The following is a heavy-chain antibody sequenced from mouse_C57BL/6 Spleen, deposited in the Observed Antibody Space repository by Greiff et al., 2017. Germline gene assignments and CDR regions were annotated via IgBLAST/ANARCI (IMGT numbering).Heavy chain of an antibody. J-gene: IGHJ3*01. CDR3: ARENYTRDGFAY. CDR1: GYTFTSSW. Sequence: QVQLQQPGAALVKPGASVKLSCKASGYTFTSSWMHWVKQRPGRGLEWIGRIDPNSGGTTYNEKFKSKATLTVDKPSSTAYMQLSSLTSEESAVYDGARENYTRDGFAYWGQGTLITVSA. CDR2: IDPNSGGT. V-gene: IGHV1-72*01. D-gene: IGHD2-3*01.